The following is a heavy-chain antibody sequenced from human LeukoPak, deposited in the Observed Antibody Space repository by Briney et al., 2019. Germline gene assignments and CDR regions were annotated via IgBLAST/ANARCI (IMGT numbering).Heavy chain of an antibody. J-gene: IGHJ5*02. D-gene: IGHD6-13*01. CDR1: GGSIGSSSYY. V-gene: IGHV4-39*01. CDR3: ARSYSSSLRFDP. CDR2: ISYTGST. Sequence: PSETLSLTCTVSGGSIGSSSYYWGWIRQPPGKGLEWIASISYTGSTYYKPSLKSRVTISLDTSKNQFSLKLSSVTAADTAVYYCARSYSSSLRFDPWGQGTLVTVSS.